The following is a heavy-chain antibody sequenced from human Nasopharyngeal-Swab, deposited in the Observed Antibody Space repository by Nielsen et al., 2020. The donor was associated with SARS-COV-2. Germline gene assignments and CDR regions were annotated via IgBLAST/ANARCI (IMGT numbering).Heavy chain of an antibody. Sequence: SGPTLVKPTHTLTLTCTFSGFSLSTSGRGVGWIRQPPGKALEWLALIYWNDDNRYSPSLKSRLTITKDTSKKQVVLTMTNMDHVDTATYYCARERWIKLGYADFDIWGQGTMVTVSS. D-gene: IGHD5-18*01. J-gene: IGHJ3*02. CDR1: GFSLSTSGRG. V-gene: IGHV2-5*01. CDR3: ARERWIKLGYADFDI. CDR2: IYWNDDN.